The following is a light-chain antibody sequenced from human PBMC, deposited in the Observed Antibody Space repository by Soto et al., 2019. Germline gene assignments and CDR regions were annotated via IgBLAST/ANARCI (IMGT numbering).Light chain of an antibody. CDR2: GTS. V-gene: IGKV3-20*01. CDR1: RNVDSPY. CDR3: QEYGIAFKYT. J-gene: IGKJ2*01. Sequence: VLTQSPGTLSLSPGQRATLSCRASRNVDSPYLAWYQQKPGQAPRLLIHGTSTRAAGIPERFSGSGSGTDFTLTITKLEPEDFAMYYCQEYGIAFKYTFWQGTKLEIK.